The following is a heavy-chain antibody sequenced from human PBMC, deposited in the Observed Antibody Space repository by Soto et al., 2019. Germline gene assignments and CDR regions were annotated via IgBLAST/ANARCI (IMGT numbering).Heavy chain of an antibody. CDR3: AAWAEGATEVH. Sequence: QVQLVESGGGVVQPGRSLRLSCETSGFSFSVYGMHWVRQAPGKGLEWVAVIWYDASKQFYAASVEGRFTISRDNSKAILYLQLNRLRAEDTAVYYCAAWAEGATEVHWGQGTLVTVSS. V-gene: IGHV3-33*01. CDR2: IWYDASKQ. D-gene: IGHD2-15*01. CDR1: GFSFSVYG. J-gene: IGHJ4*02.